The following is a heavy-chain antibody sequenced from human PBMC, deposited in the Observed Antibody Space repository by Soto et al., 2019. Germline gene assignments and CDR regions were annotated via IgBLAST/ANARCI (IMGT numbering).Heavy chain of an antibody. CDR3: VHHGGVPDYHDV. D-gene: IGHD2-8*01. V-gene: IGHV4-4*02. CDR2: LFYSGST. CDR1: GGSLSSSNW. Sequence: PSETLSLTCAVSGGSLSSSNWWSWVRQPPGQTLEWLGELFYSGSTKYNPSLSSRVTISADQSNNVFSLRLTSVTAADTAMYYCVHHGGVPDYHDVWGQGVLVTVSS. J-gene: IGHJ4*02.